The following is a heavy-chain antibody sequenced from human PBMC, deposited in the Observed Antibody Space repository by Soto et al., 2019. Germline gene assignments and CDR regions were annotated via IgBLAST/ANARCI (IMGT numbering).Heavy chain of an antibody. CDR2: ISYSGST. D-gene: IGHD1-7*01. V-gene: IGHV4-31*03. CDR3: ARVSPGSKLELPPPSRNRGGGWYWFDP. Sequence: QVHLQESGPGLVKPSQTLSLTCTVSGGSISSGGYYWNWIRQHSGKGLEWVGHISYSGSTYYNPSLKSRVTISLDTSNNQFSLRLGSVTAADTAMYYCARVSPGSKLELPPPSRNRGGGWYWFDPWGQGTLVTVSS. CDR1: GGSISSGGYY. J-gene: IGHJ5*02.